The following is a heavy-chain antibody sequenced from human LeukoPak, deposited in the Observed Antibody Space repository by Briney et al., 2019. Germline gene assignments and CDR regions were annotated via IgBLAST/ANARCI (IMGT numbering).Heavy chain of an antibody. Sequence: GGSLRLSCAASGFTFSNYAVRWVRQAPGKGLEWVSGISGSGDSTYYADSVKGRFTISRDNSKNTLYLQMNSLRAEGTAVYYCARRSGIAVAGAFDYWGQGTLVTVSS. J-gene: IGHJ4*02. CDR1: GFTFSNYA. V-gene: IGHV3-23*01. CDR3: ARRSGIAVAGAFDY. CDR2: ISGSGDST. D-gene: IGHD6-19*01.